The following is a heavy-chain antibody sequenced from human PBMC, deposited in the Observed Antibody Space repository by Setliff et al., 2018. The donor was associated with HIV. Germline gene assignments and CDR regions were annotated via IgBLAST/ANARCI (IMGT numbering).Heavy chain of an antibody. CDR1: GGSFSDYY. J-gene: IGHJ6*01. CDR3: ARDNSYYYGSGSHYWYGMDV. CDR2: INHSGST. V-gene: IGHV4-34*01. D-gene: IGHD3-10*01. Sequence: PSETLSLTCAVYGGSFSDYYWSWIRQPPGKGLEWIGEINHSGSTNYNPSLKSRVTISVDTSKNQFSLKLSSVTAADTAVYYCARDNSYYYGSGSHYWYGMDVWGQGTTVTVSS.